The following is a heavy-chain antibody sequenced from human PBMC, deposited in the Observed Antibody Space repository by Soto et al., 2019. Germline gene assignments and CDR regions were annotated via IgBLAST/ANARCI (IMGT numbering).Heavy chain of an antibody. Sequence: PSETLSLTCAVYGGSFSGYYWSWIRQPPGKGLEWIGSIYHSGSTYYNPSLKSRVTISVDRSKNQFSLKLSSVTAADTALYYCARVPDVWGQGTTVTVSS. CDR2: IYHSGST. CDR1: GGSFSGYY. J-gene: IGHJ6*02. V-gene: IGHV4-34*01. CDR3: ARVPDV.